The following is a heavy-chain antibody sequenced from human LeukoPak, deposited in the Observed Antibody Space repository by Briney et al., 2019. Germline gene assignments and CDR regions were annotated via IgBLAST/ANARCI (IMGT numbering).Heavy chain of an antibody. CDR3: AVRLTTGRLGTATTWFDP. CDR2: VNQSGGS. V-gene: IGHV4-34*01. Sequence: PSETLSLTCAVYGESFDSFYWNWVRQAPGKGLEWLGEVNQSGGSDYNPVLESRVAISADASKRQFSLKLISVTAADTAVYYCAVRLTTGRLGTATTWFDPWGQGTLVSVSS. CDR1: GESFDSFY. J-gene: IGHJ5*02. D-gene: IGHD1-1*01.